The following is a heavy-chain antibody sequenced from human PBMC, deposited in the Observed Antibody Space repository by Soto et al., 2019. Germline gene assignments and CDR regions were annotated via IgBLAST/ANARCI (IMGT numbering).Heavy chain of an antibody. CDR2: TLYSGSP. J-gene: IGHJ3*02. D-gene: IGHD3-9*01. CDR1: GGSVGTGAYY. V-gene: IGHV4-61*08. Sequence: SETLSLTCRVSGGSVGTGAYYWSWIRQPPGKGPEWIGYTLYSGSPNYNPSLQSLQSRVTISVDTSRNQFSLRLTSVTAADTALYYCARHDYYHRTFDIWGQGTLVTVSS. CDR3: ARHDYYHRTFDI.